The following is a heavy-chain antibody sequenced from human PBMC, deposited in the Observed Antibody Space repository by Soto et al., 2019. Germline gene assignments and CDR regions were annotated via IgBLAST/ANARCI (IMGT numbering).Heavy chain of an antibody. CDR1: GFTFSSYA. J-gene: IGHJ4*02. Sequence: WGSLRLSCAASGFTFSSYAMSWVRQAPGKGLEWVSAISGSGGSTYYADSVKGRFTISRDNSKNTLYLQMNSLRAEDTAVYYCAKDFADLSPVALDYWGQGTLVTVSS. CDR3: AKDFADLSPVALDY. CDR2: ISGSGGST. V-gene: IGHV3-23*01.